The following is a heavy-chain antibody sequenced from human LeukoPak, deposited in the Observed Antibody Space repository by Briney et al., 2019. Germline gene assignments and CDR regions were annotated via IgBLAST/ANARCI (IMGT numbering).Heavy chain of an antibody. D-gene: IGHD3-10*01. CDR2: ISSISTYT. V-gene: IGHV3-21*01. J-gene: IGHJ4*02. CDR3: ARVLPKPYYYGSGSYRDFDY. CDR1: GFTFSSYG. Sequence: GGSLRLSCAASGFTFSSYGMNWVRQAPGKGPEWVSSISSISTYTHYADSVKGRFTISRDNAKNSLYLQMNSLRAEDTAVYYCARVLPKPYYYGSGSYRDFDYWGQGTLVTVSS.